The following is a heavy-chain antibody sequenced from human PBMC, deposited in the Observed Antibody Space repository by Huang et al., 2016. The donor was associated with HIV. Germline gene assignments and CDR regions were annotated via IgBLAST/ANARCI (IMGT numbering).Heavy chain of an antibody. CDR1: GYTFSNYE. CDR3: ATLPPVNYGRSGGRVRDY. D-gene: IGHD2-15*01. J-gene: IGHJ4*02. V-gene: IGHV1-8*01. Sequence: QVQLVQSGAEVKKPGASVKVSCKASGYTFSNYEINWVGQAPGQGLEWKGWMNPDMGNTGYGRKVQGRVTRTRGTSISTAYMELSRLRFEDTAVYYCATLPPVNYGRSGGRVRDYWGQGSLVTVSS. CDR2: MNPDMGNT.